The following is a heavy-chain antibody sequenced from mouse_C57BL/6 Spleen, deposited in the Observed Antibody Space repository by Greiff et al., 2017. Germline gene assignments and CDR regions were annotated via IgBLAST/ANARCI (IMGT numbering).Heavy chain of an antibody. D-gene: IGHD2-2*01. J-gene: IGHJ4*01. CDR2: IYPRAGST. CDR1: GYTFTSYD. V-gene: IGHV1-85*01. Sequence: VKLMESGPELVKPGASVKLSCKASGYTFTSYDINWVKQRPGQGLEWIGWIYPRAGSTKYNEKFKGQATLTVDTSSSTAYMELHSLTSEDSAVYFCARSGYDDYAMDYWGQGTSVTVSS. CDR3: ARSGYDDYAMDY.